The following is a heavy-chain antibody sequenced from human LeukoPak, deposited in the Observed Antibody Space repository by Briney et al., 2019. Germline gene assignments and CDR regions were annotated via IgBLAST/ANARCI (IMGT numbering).Heavy chain of an antibody. D-gene: IGHD4-17*01. CDR1: GFSISYNY. CDR2: IYKDGSS. V-gene: IGHV3-66*01. Sequence: GGSLRLSCAASGFSISYNYMSWVRQAPGKGLEWVSTIYKDGSSFYADSVKGRFIFSRDISKNTVFLQMNSLRVEDTAVYYCARDDINYSAYVSHWGQGTLVTVSS. CDR3: ARDDINYSAYVSH. J-gene: IGHJ4*02.